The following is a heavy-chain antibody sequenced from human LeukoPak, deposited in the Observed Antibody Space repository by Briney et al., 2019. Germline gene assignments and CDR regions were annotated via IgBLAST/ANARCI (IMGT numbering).Heavy chain of an antibody. Sequence: GGSLRLSCAASGFAFNTYAMSWVRQAQGKGLEWVSSISSSSSYIYYADSVKGRFTISRDNAKNSLYLRMNRLRAEDTAVYYCARELPRHYYFDYWGQGTLVTVSS. CDR2: ISSSSSYI. CDR1: GFAFNTYA. CDR3: ARELPRHYYFDY. D-gene: IGHD1-26*01. J-gene: IGHJ4*02. V-gene: IGHV3-21*01.